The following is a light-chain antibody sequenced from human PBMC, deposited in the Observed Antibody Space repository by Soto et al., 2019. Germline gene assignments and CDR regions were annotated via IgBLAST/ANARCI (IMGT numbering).Light chain of an antibody. J-gene: IGKJ4*01. V-gene: IGKV3-15*01. CDR2: AAS. Sequence: IVMTQSPATLSVSPGERVTLSCMASQSVSNNLAWYQQKPGQAPRLLIYAASTRATGLPARFSGSGSGTQFTLTISSLQSEDFAVYYCQQYNNWPPLTFGGGTKVEIK. CDR3: QQYNNWPPLT. CDR1: QSVSNN.